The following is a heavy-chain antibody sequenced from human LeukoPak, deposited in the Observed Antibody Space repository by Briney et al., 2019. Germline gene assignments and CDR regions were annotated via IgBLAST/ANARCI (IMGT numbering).Heavy chain of an antibody. J-gene: IGHJ4*02. Sequence: PGGSLRLSCAASGFTFDDYAMHWVRQAPGKGLERVSGISWNSGSIGYADSVKGRFTISRDNAKNSLYLQMNSLRAEDTALYYCAKGHQPATKGDSSSWYGPFDYWGQGTLVTVSS. V-gene: IGHV3-9*01. CDR1: GFTFDDYA. CDR2: ISWNSGSI. D-gene: IGHD6-13*01. CDR3: AKGHQPATKGDSSSWYGPFDY.